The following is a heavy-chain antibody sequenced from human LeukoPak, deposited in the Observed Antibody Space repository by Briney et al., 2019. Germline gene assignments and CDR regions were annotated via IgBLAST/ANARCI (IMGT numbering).Heavy chain of an antibody. CDR3: AKEGFSYWYFNL. J-gene: IGHJ2*01. CDR1: GFTFSSYA. Sequence: PGGSLRLSCAASGFTFSSYAMTWVRQAPGNGLEWVSAIRDSGGDTNYAESVKGRFTISRDNSKSTLYLQMNSLRAEDTAVYYCAKEGFSYWYFNLWGRGTLVTVSS. CDR2: IRDSGGDT. D-gene: IGHD2/OR15-2a*01. V-gene: IGHV3-23*01.